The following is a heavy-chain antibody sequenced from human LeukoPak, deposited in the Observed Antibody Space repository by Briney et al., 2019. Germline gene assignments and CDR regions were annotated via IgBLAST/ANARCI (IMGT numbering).Heavy chain of an antibody. Sequence: SVKVSCKASGYTFISYGISWVRQAPGQGLEWMGGIIPIFGTANYAQKFQGRVTITADESTSTAYMELSSLRSEDTAVYYCARELPARVERGNPLGYWGQGTLVTVSS. CDR1: GYTFISYG. CDR2: IIPIFGTA. CDR3: ARELPARVERGNPLGY. D-gene: IGHD4-23*01. V-gene: IGHV1-69*13. J-gene: IGHJ4*02.